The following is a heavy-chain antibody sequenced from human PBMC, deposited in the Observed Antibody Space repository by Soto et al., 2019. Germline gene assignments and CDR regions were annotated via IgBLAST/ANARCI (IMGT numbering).Heavy chain of an antibody. CDR2: IYWDDDK. Sequence: QITLKESGPTLVKPTQTLTLTCTFSGFSLSTSGVGVGWIRQPPGKALEWLALIYWDDDKRYSPSLTSRLTITKDTSNNQVGLTMTNMDHVDTATYYCVHVLVVVANYGMDVWGQGTTVTVSS. V-gene: IGHV2-5*02. CDR1: GFSLSTSGVG. J-gene: IGHJ6*02. D-gene: IGHD2-15*01. CDR3: VHVLVVVANYGMDV.